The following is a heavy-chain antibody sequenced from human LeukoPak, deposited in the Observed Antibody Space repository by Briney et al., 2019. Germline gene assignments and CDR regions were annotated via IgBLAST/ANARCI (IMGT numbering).Heavy chain of an antibody. Sequence: GASVKVSCKASGYTFTSYGISWVRQAPGQGLEWMGWISAYNGNTNYAQKLQGRVTMTTDTSTSTAYMELRSLRSDDTAVYYCARDRKDYDILTGYYYYYGMDVWGQGTTVTVSS. CDR1: GYTFTSYG. CDR2: ISAYNGNT. V-gene: IGHV1-18*01. D-gene: IGHD3-9*01. CDR3: ARDRKDYDILTGYYYYYGMDV. J-gene: IGHJ6*02.